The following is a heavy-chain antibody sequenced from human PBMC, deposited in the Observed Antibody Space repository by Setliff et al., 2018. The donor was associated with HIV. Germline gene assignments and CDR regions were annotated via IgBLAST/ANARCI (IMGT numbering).Heavy chain of an antibody. J-gene: IGHJ4*02. Sequence: SETLSLTCTVSGGSISSYYWGWIRQPPGKGLEWIGSIYYSGSIYYNPSLKSRVTISVDTSKNQFSLKLSSVTAADTAVYYCARVKSGSLGGYVDYWGQGTLVTVSS. D-gene: IGHD3-10*01. CDR3: ARVKSGSLGGYVDY. CDR2: IYYSGSI. CDR1: GGSISSYY. V-gene: IGHV4-39*07.